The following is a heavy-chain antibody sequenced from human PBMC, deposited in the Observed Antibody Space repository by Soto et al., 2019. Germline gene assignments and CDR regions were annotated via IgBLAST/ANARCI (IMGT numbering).Heavy chain of an antibody. CDR1: GGTFSSYT. CDR2: IIPILGIA. J-gene: IGHJ6*02. CDR3: ARGLWFGERDDYYGMAF. D-gene: IGHD3-10*01. V-gene: IGHV1-69*02. Sequence: QVQLVQSGAEVKKPGSSVKVSCKASGGTFSSYTISWVRQAPGQGLEWMGRIIPILGIANYAQKFQGRVTITADKSTSTAEMELSSLRSEDTAVYYCARGLWFGERDDYYGMAFWGQGTTVTVSS.